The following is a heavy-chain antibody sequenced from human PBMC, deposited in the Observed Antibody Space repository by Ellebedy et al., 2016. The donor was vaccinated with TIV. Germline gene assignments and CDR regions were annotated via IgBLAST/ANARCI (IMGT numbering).Heavy chain of an antibody. D-gene: IGHD6-25*01. CDR2: INPDNGGT. CDR3: ARTAGLSGNSWFYFDY. Sequence: ASVKVSCKASGYTFTSYGISWVRQAPGQGLEWMGWINPDNGGTNYAQNFQDRVTMTRDSSISTAYMELSSLRSDDTAVYYCARTAGLSGNSWFYFDYWGQGTLVTVSS. V-gene: IGHV1-2*02. J-gene: IGHJ4*02. CDR1: GYTFTSYG.